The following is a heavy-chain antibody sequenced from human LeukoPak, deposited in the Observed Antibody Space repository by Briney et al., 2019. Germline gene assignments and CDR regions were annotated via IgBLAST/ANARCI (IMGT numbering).Heavy chain of an antibody. Sequence: GASVKVSCKASVYTFTSYGISWVRQAPGQGLEWMGWISAYNGNTNYAQKLQGRVTMTTDTSTSTAYMERRSLRSDDTAVYYCARDRSPPLRFLEWLLKGAPVDYWGQGTLVTVSS. CDR3: ARDRSPPLRFLEWLLKGAPVDY. CDR2: ISAYNGNT. D-gene: IGHD3-3*01. CDR1: VYTFTSYG. J-gene: IGHJ4*02. V-gene: IGHV1-18*01.